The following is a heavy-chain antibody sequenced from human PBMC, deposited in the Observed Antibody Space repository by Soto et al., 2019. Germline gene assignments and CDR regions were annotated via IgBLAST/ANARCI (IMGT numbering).Heavy chain of an antibody. J-gene: IGHJ5*02. CDR2: IYSSGNT. Sequence: TLSLTCSVSGGTISGYYWTWIRQPAGKGLEWIGRIYSSGNTKYNPSLQSRVTMSLDTSNNQFSLRLTSVTAADTAVYYCARGQRFSDWFDPWGQGTLVTVSS. CDR3: ARGQRFSDWFDP. D-gene: IGHD3-3*01. CDR1: GGTISGYY. V-gene: IGHV4-4*07.